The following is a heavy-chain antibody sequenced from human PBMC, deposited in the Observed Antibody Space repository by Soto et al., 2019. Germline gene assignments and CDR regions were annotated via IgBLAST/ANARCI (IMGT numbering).Heavy chain of an antibody. V-gene: IGHV1-46*01. J-gene: IGHJ4*02. CDR2: INPSGGST. CDR1: GYTFTSYY. CDR3: ARAQIITMIVDY. Sequence: ASVKVSCKASGYTFTSYYMHWVRQAPGQGLEWMGIINPSGGSTSYAQKFQGRVTMTRDTSTSTVYMELSSLRSEDTAVYYCARAQIITMIVDYWGQGTLVTXSS. D-gene: IGHD3-22*01.